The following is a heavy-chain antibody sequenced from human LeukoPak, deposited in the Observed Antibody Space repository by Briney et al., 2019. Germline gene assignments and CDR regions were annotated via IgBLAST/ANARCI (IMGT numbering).Heavy chain of an antibody. CDR2: ISSGSSTI. Sequence: GGSLRLSCAASGFTFSSYSMNWVRQAPGKGLEWVSYISSGSSTIYYADSVKGRFTISRDNAKNSLYLQMNSLRAEDTAVYYCARDTPYYYYDSSGYYDLNWFDPWGQGTLVTVSS. CDR1: GFTFSSYS. D-gene: IGHD3-22*01. V-gene: IGHV3-48*01. CDR3: ARDTPYYYYDSSGYYDLNWFDP. J-gene: IGHJ5*02.